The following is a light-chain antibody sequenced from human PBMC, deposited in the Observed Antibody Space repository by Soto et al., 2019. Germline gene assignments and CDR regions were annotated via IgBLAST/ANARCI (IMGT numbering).Light chain of an antibody. CDR2: YAS. CDR1: QSVGNN. Sequence: EIMMTQYPATLSVSPGERATLSCRASQSVGNNLAWYQQKPGQVPRLLIYYASTRATGIPARFSGSGSGTEFTLTISSLQSEDFALYYCQQYNNWPPITFGQGTRLEIK. J-gene: IGKJ5*01. CDR3: QQYNNWPPIT. V-gene: IGKV3-15*01.